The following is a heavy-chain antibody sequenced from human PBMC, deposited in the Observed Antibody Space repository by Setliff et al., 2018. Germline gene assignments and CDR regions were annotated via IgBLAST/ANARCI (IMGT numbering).Heavy chain of an antibody. CDR1: GFTFSSYW. J-gene: IGHJ4*02. V-gene: IGHV3-7*01. D-gene: IGHD4-4*01. CDR2: IKQDGSEK. CDR3: STRTVAVRSFDT. Sequence: PGGSLRLSCAASGFTFSSYWMSWVRQAPGKGLEWVSNIKQDGSEKHYVDSVKGRFTISRDNAKNSLYLQLNSLRAEDTAVYYCSTRTVAVRSFDTWGQGTLVTVSS.